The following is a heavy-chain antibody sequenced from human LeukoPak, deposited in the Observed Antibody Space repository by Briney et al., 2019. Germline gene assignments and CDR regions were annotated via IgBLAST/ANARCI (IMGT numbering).Heavy chain of an antibody. Sequence: VASVKVSCKASGYTFTGYYMHWVRQAPGQGLEWMGWINPNSGGTNYAQKFQGRVTMTRDTSISTAYMELSRLRSDDTAVYYCASVYSSSSLGFDYWGQGTLVTVSS. CDR3: ASVYSSSSLGFDY. J-gene: IGHJ4*02. V-gene: IGHV1-2*02. CDR2: INPNSGGT. CDR1: GYTFTGYY. D-gene: IGHD6-6*01.